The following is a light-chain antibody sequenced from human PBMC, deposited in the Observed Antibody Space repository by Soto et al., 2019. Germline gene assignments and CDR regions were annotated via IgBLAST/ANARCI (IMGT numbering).Light chain of an antibody. CDR2: EVT. CDR1: SSDVGGYNY. V-gene: IGLV2-14*01. J-gene: IGLJ2*01. CDR3: SSYTGNSTLV. Sequence: QSALTQPASVSGSPGQSITISCTGTSSDVGGYNYVSWFQQHPGKVPRLIIFEVTNRPSGVSNRFSASKSGNTASLTISGLQPEDEADYYCSSYTGNSTLVFGGGTQLTVL.